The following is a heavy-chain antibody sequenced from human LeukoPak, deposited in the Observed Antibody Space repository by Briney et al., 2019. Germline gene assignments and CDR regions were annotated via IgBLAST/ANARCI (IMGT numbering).Heavy chain of an antibody. CDR2: FDPEDGET. CDR1: GYTLTELS. CDR3: ATGRDCSSTCCYAEDWYFDL. V-gene: IGHV1-24*01. J-gene: IGHJ2*01. Sequence: ASVKVSCKVSGYTLTELSMRWVRQSPGKGLEWMGGFDPEDGETIYAQKFQGRVTMTEDTSTDTAYMELSSLRSEDTAVYYCATGRDCSSTCCYAEDWYFDLWGRGTLVTVSS. D-gene: IGHD2-2*01.